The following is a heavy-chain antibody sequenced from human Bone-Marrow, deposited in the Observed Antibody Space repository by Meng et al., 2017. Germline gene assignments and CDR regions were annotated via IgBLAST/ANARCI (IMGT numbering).Heavy chain of an antibody. Sequence: QVQLVQSGAEVKKPGASVKVSCKPSGYNFPDYWLHWVRRAPGQGLEWMGRIDPKSGDTHYAQRFQGRVTMTGDTSISTAYMELSGLRSDDTAMYYCARVRWELPDYWGQGTLVTVSS. V-gene: IGHV1-2*06. CDR1: GYNFPDYW. J-gene: IGHJ4*02. CDR2: IDPKSGDT. CDR3: ARVRWELPDY. D-gene: IGHD1-26*01.